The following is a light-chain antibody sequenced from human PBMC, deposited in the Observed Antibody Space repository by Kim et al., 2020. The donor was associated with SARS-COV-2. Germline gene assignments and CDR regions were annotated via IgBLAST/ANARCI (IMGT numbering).Light chain of an antibody. Sequence: STGDRVTITCRASQGISSYLAWYQQKPGKAPKLLIYAASTLQSGVPSRFSGSGSGTDFTLTISCLQSEDFATYYCQQYYSYPLITFGQGTRLEIK. J-gene: IGKJ5*01. CDR3: QQYYSYPLIT. CDR1: QGISSY. CDR2: AAS. V-gene: IGKV1-8*01.